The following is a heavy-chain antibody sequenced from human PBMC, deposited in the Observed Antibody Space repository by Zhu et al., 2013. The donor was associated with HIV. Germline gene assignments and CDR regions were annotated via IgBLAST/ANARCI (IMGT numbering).Heavy chain of an antibody. CDR3: ARSPPXNYYDSSGYGGVYYFDY. V-gene: IGHV4-34*01. Sequence: VQLQQWGAGLLKPSETLSLTCAVYGGSLSGYYWSWIRQPPGKGLEWIGEINHSGSTNYNPSLKSRVTISVDTSKNQFSLKLSSVTAADTAVYYCARSPPXNYYDSSGYGGVYYFDYWGQGTLVTVSS. CDR2: INHSGST. J-gene: IGHJ4*02. D-gene: IGHD3-22*01. CDR1: GGSLSGYY.